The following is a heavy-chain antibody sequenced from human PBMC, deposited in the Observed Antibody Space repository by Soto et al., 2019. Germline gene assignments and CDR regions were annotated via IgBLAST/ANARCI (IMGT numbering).Heavy chain of an antibody. V-gene: IGHV3-30*18. CDR2: VSHDGRNT. CDR1: GFTFSDYA. D-gene: IGHD6-19*01. J-gene: IGHJ4*02. CDR3: AKGGRQWLVTADFNY. Sequence: VQLVESGGGVVQPGRSLRLSCAASGFTFSDYAMHWVRQAPGKGLEWVAVVSHDGRNTHYADSVKGRFTISRDSPKTTVSLERTSLRAEDTAVYYWAKGGRQWLVTADFNYWGQGALVTASS.